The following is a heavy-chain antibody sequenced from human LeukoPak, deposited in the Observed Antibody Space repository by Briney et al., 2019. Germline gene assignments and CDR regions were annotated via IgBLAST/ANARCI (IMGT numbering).Heavy chain of an antibody. D-gene: IGHD5-12*01. V-gene: IGHV3-30*04. J-gene: IGHJ6*03. CDR1: GFTFSNYA. Sequence: GRSLRLSCAASGFTFSNYAMHWVRQAPGKGLEWVAVISYDGSNKYYADSVKGRFTTSRDNSKNMLYLQMNSLRAEDTAVYYCARSGGFGFYYYYYMDVWGKGTTVTVSS. CDR3: ARSGGFGFYYYYYMDV. CDR2: ISYDGSNK.